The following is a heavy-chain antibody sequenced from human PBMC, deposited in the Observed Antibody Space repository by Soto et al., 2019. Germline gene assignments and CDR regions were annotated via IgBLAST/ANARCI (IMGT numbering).Heavy chain of an antibody. CDR2: IIPILGIA. CDR3: ARENLRFGEFIYYYYYMDV. D-gene: IGHD3-10*01. CDR1: GGTFSSHT. J-gene: IGHJ6*03. Sequence: SVKVSCKASGGTFSSHTISWVRQAPGQGLEWMGRIIPILGIANYAQKFQGRVTITADKSTSTAYMELSSLRSEDTAVYYCARENLRFGEFIYYYYYMDVWGKGTTVTVSS. V-gene: IGHV1-69*04.